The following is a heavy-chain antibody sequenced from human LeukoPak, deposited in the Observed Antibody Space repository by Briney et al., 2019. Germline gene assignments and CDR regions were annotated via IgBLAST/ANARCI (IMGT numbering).Heavy chain of an antibody. CDR2: IRYDGTNK. J-gene: IGHJ4*02. CDR3: AKDNKAGFIILMVYAYLDY. CDR1: GFTFSSYS. D-gene: IGHD2-8*01. Sequence: PGGSLRLSCAASGFTFSSYSMNWVRQAPGKGLERVAFIRYDGTNKYYTDSVKGRFTISRDNSKNTLYLQMNSLRADDTAVYYCAKDNKAGFIILMVYAYLDYWGQGTLVTVSS. V-gene: IGHV3-30*02.